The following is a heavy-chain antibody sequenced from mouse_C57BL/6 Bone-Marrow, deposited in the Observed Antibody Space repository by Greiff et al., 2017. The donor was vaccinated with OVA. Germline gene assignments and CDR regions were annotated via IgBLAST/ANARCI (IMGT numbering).Heavy chain of an antibody. CDR3: ARHEVMPSITTVVPFAY. CDR1: GYTFTEYT. D-gene: IGHD1-1*01. Sequence: VHLVESGAELVKPGASVKLSCKASGYTFTEYTIHWVKQRSGQGLEWIGWFYPGSGSIKYNEKFKDKATLTADKSSSTVYMELSRLTSEDSAVYFCARHEVMPSITTVVPFAYWGQGTLVTVSA. V-gene: IGHV1-62-2*01. J-gene: IGHJ3*01. CDR2: FYPGSGSI.